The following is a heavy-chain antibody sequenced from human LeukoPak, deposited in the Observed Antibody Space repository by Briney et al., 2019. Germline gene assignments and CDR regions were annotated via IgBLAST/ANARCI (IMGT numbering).Heavy chain of an antibody. V-gene: IGHV4-4*02. CDR3: ARDAPPAYCSSTSCYLGGAFDI. D-gene: IGHD2-2*01. J-gene: IGHJ3*02. CDR1: GGSISSSNW. CDR2: IYHSGST. Sequence: SETLSLTCAVSGGSISSSNWWSWVRQPPGKGLEWIGEIYHSGSTNYNPSLKSRVTISVDKSKNQFSLKLSSVTAADTAVYYCARDAPPAYCSSTSCYLGGAFDIWGQGTMVTVSS.